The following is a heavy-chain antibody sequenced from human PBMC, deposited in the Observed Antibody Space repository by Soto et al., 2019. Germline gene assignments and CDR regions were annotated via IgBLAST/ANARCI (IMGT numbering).Heavy chain of an antibody. D-gene: IGHD6-6*01. CDR2: ISGIGGST. J-gene: IGHJ4*02. CDR3: AKSRGTAGRPLDY. CDR1: GFTFTDYA. V-gene: IGHV3-23*01. Sequence: EVQLLESGGGLVQPGGSLRLSCAASGFTFTDYALSWVRQAPGKGLEWVATISGIGGSTYLADSVKGRLSISRDNAKNSLYLEMDNLRPEDTAFYYCAKSRGTAGRPLDYWGQGTLVTVSS.